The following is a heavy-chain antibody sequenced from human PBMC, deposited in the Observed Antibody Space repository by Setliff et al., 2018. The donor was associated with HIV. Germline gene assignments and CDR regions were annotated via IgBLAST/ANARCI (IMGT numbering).Heavy chain of an antibody. D-gene: IGHD3-22*01. CDR2: INTSGST. V-gene: IGHV4-4*07. CDR1: GGSMNNYY. CDR3: ARDRLTYYFDY. Sequence: PSETLSLTCTVFGGSMNNYYWNWIRQSPGKGLEWIGHINTSGSTKYNPSLKSRLTMSVDTSKNQFSLKLSSVTAADTAVYYCARDRLTYYFDYWGQGILVTVSS. J-gene: IGHJ4*02.